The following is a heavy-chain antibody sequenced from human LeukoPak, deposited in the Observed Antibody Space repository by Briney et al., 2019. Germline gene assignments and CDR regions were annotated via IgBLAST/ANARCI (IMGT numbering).Heavy chain of an antibody. D-gene: IGHD1/OR15-1a*01. CDR1: GYSVSSNSAA. J-gene: IGHJ5*02. CDR3: VRDRTPNWFDL. Sequence: SQTLSLTCAVSGYSVSSNSAARNWVRQSPSRGLEWLGRTYYRSKWYSYYAVSVRGRITINADTSKNQFSLHLNSVTPADTAVYYCVRDRTPNWFDLWGQGTLVTVSS. CDR2: TYYRSKWYS. V-gene: IGHV6-1*01.